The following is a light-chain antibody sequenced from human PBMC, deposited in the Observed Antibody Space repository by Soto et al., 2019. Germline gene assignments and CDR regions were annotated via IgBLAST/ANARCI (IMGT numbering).Light chain of an antibody. CDR2: GVY. CDR1: QTGSNSY. Sequence: IVLTQAPRTLSLSPGERATLSCSASQTGSNSYLAWYQHKAGQPPRLLIYGVYTRASGLPERSSSSGAGTEFTLTITRLEAEDFAVYYCQQCGSSQWTFGQGTKVDIK. J-gene: IGKJ1*01. V-gene: IGKV3-20*01. CDR3: QQCGSSQWT.